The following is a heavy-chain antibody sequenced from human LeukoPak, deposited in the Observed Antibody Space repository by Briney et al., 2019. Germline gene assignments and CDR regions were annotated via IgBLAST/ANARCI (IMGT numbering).Heavy chain of an antibody. V-gene: IGHV3-23*01. CDR1: GFTFSSYA. CDR3: AKACSVVPAATSDC. Sequence: GGSLRLSCAASGFTFSSYAMSWVRQAPGKGLEWVSAISGSGGSTYYADSVKGRFTISRDNSKNTLYLQMNSLRAEDTAVYYCAKACSVVPAATSDCWGQGTLVTVSS. D-gene: IGHD2-2*01. CDR2: ISGSGGST. J-gene: IGHJ4*02.